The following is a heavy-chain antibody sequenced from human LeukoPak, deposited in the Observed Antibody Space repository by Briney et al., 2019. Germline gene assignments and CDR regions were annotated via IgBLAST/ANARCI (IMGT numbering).Heavy chain of an antibody. D-gene: IGHD2-21*01. CDR2: IKQDGSEK. CDR3: ARIKVNSAYFDY. J-gene: IGHJ4*02. V-gene: IGHV3-7*04. Sequence: GGSLRLSCAASGFTFSDHYMDWVRQAPGKGLEWVANIKQDGSEKYYVDSVKGRFTISRDNAKNSLYLQMNSLRAEDTAVYYCARIKVNSAYFDYWGQGTLVTVSS. CDR1: GFTFSDHY.